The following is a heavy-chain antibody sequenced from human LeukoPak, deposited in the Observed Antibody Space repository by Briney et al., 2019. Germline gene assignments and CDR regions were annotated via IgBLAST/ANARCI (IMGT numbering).Heavy chain of an antibody. CDR3: ARTLYSSSSVDY. Sequence: PGGSLRLSCAASGFTVSSSYMGWVRQAPGKGLEWVSVIYSGGSRYFADSVKGRFTISRDNAKNSLYLQMNSLRAEDTAVYYCARTLYSSSSVDYWGQGTLVTVSS. CDR2: IYSGGSR. CDR1: GFTVSSSY. V-gene: IGHV3-66*01. D-gene: IGHD6-6*01. J-gene: IGHJ4*02.